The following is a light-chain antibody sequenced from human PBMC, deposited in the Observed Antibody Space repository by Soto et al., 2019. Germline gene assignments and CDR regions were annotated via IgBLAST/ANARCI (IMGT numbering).Light chain of an antibody. CDR2: AAS. Sequence: IQMTQSPSSLSASVGDRVTITCQASQDISNYLNWYQQKPGKAPKLLIYAASSLQSGVPSRFSGSGSGTDFTLTINSLQPEDFATYYCQQSYGTPGTFGQGTRLEIK. V-gene: IGKV1-39*01. CDR1: QDISNY. J-gene: IGKJ5*01. CDR3: QQSYGTPGT.